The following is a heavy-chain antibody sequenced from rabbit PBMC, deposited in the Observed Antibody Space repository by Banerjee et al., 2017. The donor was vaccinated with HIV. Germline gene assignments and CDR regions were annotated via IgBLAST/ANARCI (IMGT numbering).Heavy chain of an antibody. V-gene: IGHV1S45*01. D-gene: IGHD7-1*01. CDR1: GLDFSSSGW. CDR3: ARGTGVTNTYYGVNL. Sequence: QEQLEESGGDLVKPEGSLTLTCTASGLDFSSSGWICWVRQAPGKGLEWIACIYTGTSGSTYYASWAKGRFTITKASSTTVTLQMTSLTAADTATYFCARGTGVTNTYYGVNLWGPGTLVTVS. CDR2: IYTGTSGST. J-gene: IGHJ6*01.